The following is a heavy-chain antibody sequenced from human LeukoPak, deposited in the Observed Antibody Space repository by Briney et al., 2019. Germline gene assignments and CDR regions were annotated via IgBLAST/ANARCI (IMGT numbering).Heavy chain of an antibody. D-gene: IGHD6-19*01. V-gene: IGHV4-61*02. CDR3: ARGSPMKVAGMAFFDY. Sequence: SQTLSLTCTVSGGSISSGSYYWSWIRQPAGKGLEWIGRIYTSGSTNYNPSLKSRVTISVDTSKNQFSLKLSSVTAADTAVYYCARGSPMKVAGMAFFDYWGQGTLVTVSS. CDR2: IYTSGST. J-gene: IGHJ4*02. CDR1: GGSISSGSYY.